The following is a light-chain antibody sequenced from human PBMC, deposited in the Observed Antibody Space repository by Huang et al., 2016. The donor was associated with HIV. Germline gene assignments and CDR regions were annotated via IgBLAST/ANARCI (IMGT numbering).Light chain of an antibody. Sequence: EIVLTQSPATLSLSPGERATLSCRGSQSVSSYLAWYQQKPGQAPRLLIYDASNRATGIPARFSGSGSVTDFTLTISSLEPEDFAVYYCQQRSNWPFMYTFGQGTKLEIK. CDR2: DAS. CDR1: QSVSSY. CDR3: QQRSNWPFMYT. V-gene: IGKV3-11*01. J-gene: IGKJ2*01.